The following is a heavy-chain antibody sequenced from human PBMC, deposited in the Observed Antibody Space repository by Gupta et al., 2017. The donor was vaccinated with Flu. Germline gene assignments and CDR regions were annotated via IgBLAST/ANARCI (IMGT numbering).Heavy chain of an antibody. CDR2: ISSSGVT. CDR3: ARGHLDS. D-gene: IGHD3-3*02. Sequence: VQLMESGGGVVQPGRTLRRSCAASGFTFSSYERNWVRLAPGKGLEWVAFISSSGVTYYTDSVKDRFTISRDNAKNSVHLQMQSLRAEDTAFYYCARGHLDSWGQGTLVTVSS. V-gene: IGHV3-48*03. J-gene: IGHJ4*02. CDR1: GFTFSSYE.